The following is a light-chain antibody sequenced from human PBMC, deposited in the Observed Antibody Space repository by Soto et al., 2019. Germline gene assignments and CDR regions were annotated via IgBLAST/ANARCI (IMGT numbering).Light chain of an antibody. CDR3: CSYAGTYTLGV. CDR1: SSDVGGYNF. CDR2: DVT. V-gene: IGLV2-11*01. Sequence: QSALTQPRSVSGSPGQSVTISCTGTSSDVGGYNFVSWYQQRPGKAPKLMIYDVTKRPSGVPDRFSGSKSDNTASLTISGLLSEDEADYYCCSYAGTYTLGVFRTGTKVTVL. J-gene: IGLJ1*01.